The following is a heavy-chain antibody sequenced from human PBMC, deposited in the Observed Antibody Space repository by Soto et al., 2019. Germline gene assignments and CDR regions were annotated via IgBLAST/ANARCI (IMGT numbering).Heavy chain of an antibody. CDR1: GGSISSYC. Sequence: SETLSLTCTFSGGSISSYCLSLIRQPPGKGLEWIGYIYYSGSTNYNPSLKSRVTISVDTSKNQFSLKLSSVTAADTAVYYCARDYYDSSGYYNWFDPWGQGTLVTAPQ. V-gene: IGHV4-59*01. D-gene: IGHD3-22*01. CDR3: ARDYYDSSGYYNWFDP. J-gene: IGHJ5*02. CDR2: IYYSGST.